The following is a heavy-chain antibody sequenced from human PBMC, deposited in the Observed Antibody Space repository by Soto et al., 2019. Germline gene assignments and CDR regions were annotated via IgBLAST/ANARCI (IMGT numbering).Heavy chain of an antibody. Sequence: RASVKVSCKASGYTFTSYYMHWVRQAPGQGLEWMGIINPSGGSTSYAQKFQGRVTMTRDTSTSTVYMELSSLRSEDTAVYYCARAADCSSTSCPVRSYYYYYGMDVWGQGTTVTVSS. CDR2: INPSGGST. CDR1: GYTFTSYY. V-gene: IGHV1-46*01. D-gene: IGHD2-2*01. CDR3: ARAADCSSTSCPVRSYYYYYGMDV. J-gene: IGHJ6*02.